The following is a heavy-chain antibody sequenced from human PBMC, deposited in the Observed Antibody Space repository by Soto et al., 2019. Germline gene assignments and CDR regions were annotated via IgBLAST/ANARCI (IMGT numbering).Heavy chain of an antibody. D-gene: IGHD6-19*01. Sequence: EVQLVQSGAEVKKPGESLKISCKGSGYSFTSYWIGWVRQMPGKGLGWMGIIYPGDSDTRYSPSFQGQVTISADKSISTAYLQWSSLKASDTAMYYCARPPPYSSGWYLGFDYWGQGTLVTVSS. J-gene: IGHJ4*02. CDR2: IYPGDSDT. CDR3: ARPPPYSSGWYLGFDY. CDR1: GYSFTSYW. V-gene: IGHV5-51*03.